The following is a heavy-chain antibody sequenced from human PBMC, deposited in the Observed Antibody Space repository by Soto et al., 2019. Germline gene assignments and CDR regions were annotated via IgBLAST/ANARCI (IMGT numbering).Heavy chain of an antibody. J-gene: IGHJ4*02. Sequence: GESLKISCKGSGYSFTSYWIGWVRQMPGKGLEWVGIIYPADSDTRYSPSFRGQVTISVDKSISTAYLQWSSLKASDSAMYYCARRPEYSSSVYFDYWGQGTLVTVSS. D-gene: IGHD6-6*01. CDR3: ARRPEYSSSVYFDY. CDR2: IYPADSDT. V-gene: IGHV5-51*01. CDR1: GYSFTSYW.